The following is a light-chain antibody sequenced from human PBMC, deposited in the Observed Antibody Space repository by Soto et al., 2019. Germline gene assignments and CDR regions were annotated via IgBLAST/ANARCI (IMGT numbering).Light chain of an antibody. CDR3: QQSYITWT. CDR2: AAS. J-gene: IGKJ1*01. V-gene: IGKV1-39*01. CDR1: QTISSW. Sequence: DIQMTQSPSTLSGSVGDRVTITCRASQTISSWLAWYQQKPGKAPKLLIYAASSLQSGVPSRFSGSGSGTDFTLTISSLQPEDFATYYCQQSYITWTFGQGTKVDIK.